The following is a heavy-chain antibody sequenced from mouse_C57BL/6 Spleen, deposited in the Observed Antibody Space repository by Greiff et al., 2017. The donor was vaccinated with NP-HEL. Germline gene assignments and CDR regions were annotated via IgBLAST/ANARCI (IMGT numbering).Heavy chain of an antibody. CDR2: IYPGSGST. J-gene: IGHJ3*01. CDR1: GYTFTSYW. V-gene: IGHV1-55*01. CDR3: ARKTAQAPWFAY. Sequence: VQLQQPGAELVKPGASVKMSCKASGYTFTSYWITWVKQRPGQGLEWIGDIYPGSGSTNYNVKFKSKATLTVDTSSSTAYMQLSSLTSEDSAVYYCARKTAQAPWFAYWGQGTLVTVSA. D-gene: IGHD3-2*02.